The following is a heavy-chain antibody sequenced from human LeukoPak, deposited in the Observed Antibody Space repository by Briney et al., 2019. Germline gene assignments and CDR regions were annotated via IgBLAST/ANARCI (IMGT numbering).Heavy chain of an antibody. J-gene: IGHJ4*02. V-gene: IGHV1-46*01. CDR3: ARAGHSSAWSLFDY. CDR2: INPSGSST. CDR1: GSSFTGFY. D-gene: IGHD6-19*01. Sequence: GASVKVSCKASGSSFTGFYVHWVRQAPGHGLERMGVINPSGSSTNYAQKFQGRVTVTRDTSTSTVYMELSSLRPDDTAVYYCARAGHSSAWSLFDYWGQGTLVIVSS.